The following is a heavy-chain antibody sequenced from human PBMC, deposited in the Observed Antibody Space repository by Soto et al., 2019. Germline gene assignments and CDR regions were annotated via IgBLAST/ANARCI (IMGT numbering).Heavy chain of an antibody. V-gene: IGHV3-48*01. CDR1: GFTFSLYN. J-gene: IGHJ4*02. Sequence: EVQVVESGGGLVQPGGSLRLSCAASGFTFSLYNMNWVRQAPGKGLEWVAYASSSSSIIYYADSVKGRFTISRDDAKNSLYLQMNSLGAEDTAVYFCARDQKASWYTRYFDSWGLGTLVTVSS. CDR3: ARDQKASWYTRYFDS. D-gene: IGHD6-13*01. CDR2: ASSSSSII.